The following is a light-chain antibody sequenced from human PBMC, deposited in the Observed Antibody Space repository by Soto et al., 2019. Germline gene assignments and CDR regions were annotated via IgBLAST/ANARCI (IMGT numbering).Light chain of an antibody. CDR3: ISYTSDDVRYV. V-gene: IGLV2-11*01. CDR2: EVS. Sequence: QSALTQPRSVSGSPGQSVTISCTGTSSDVGDYNYVSWYQQHPGKAPKLIVSEVSHRPSGVSNRFSGSKSGNTASLTISGLQSEDEADYYCISYTSDDVRYVFGTGTKLTVL. CDR1: SSDVGDYNY. J-gene: IGLJ1*01.